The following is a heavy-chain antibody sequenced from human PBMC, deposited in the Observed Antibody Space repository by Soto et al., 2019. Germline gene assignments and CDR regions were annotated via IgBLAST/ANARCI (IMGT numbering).Heavy chain of an antibody. D-gene: IGHD5-18*01. V-gene: IGHV4-30-4*01. J-gene: IGHJ4*02. CDR1: GGSINSVDYY. Sequence: QVQLQESGPGLVKPSQTLSLICSVSGGSINSVDYYWAWIRQTPGKGLEGIGYTSYFGTTDYMPSLRSRVTMSVDTSKNQFSLRLSSVTAADTALYYCARVQRDTAMGHFDYWGQGTLVIVSS. CDR2: TSYFGTT. CDR3: ARVQRDTAMGHFDY.